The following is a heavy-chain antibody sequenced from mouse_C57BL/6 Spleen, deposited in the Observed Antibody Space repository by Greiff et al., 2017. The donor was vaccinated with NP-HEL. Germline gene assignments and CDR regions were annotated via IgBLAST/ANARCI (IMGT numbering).Heavy chain of an antibody. CDR3: ARWDYYGSSSYAMDY. V-gene: IGHV1-4*01. Sequence: VQLQQSGAELARPGASVKMSCKASGYTFTSYTMHWVKQRPGQGLEWIGYINPSSGYNKYNQKFKDQATLTADKSSSTAYMQLSSLTSEDSAVYYCARWDYYGSSSYAMDYWGQGTSVTVAS. D-gene: IGHD1-1*01. J-gene: IGHJ4*01. CDR2: INPSSGYN. CDR1: GYTFTSYT.